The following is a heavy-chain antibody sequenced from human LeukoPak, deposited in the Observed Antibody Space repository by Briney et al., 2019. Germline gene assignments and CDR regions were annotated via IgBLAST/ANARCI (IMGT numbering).Heavy chain of an antibody. J-gene: IGHJ4*02. V-gene: IGHV1-8*01. CDR3: ARGLKAAADTSSY. D-gene: IGHD6-13*01. CDR1: GYTFNSYD. CDR2: MNPNSGNT. Sequence: ASVKVSCKTSGYTFNSYDINWVRQATGQGLEWMGWMNPNSGNTGYAQKFQGRVAMTRNTSISTAYMELSSLRSEDTAVYYCARGLKAAADTSSYWGQGTLVTVSS.